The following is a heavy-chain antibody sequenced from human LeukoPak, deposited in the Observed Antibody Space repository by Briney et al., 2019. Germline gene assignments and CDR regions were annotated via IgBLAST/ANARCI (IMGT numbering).Heavy chain of an antibody. Sequence: PSETLSLTCTVSGGSISSSSYYWGWIRQPPGKGLGWIGSIYYSGSTYYNPSLKSRVTISVDTSKNQFSLKLSSVTAADTAVYYCARRDIVVVVAYDYWGQGTLVTVSS. CDR3: ARRDIVVVVAYDY. J-gene: IGHJ4*02. CDR1: GGSISSSSYY. CDR2: IYYSGST. V-gene: IGHV4-39*01. D-gene: IGHD2-15*01.